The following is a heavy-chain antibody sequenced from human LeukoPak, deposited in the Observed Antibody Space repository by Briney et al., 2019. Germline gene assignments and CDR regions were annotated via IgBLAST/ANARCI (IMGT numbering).Heavy chain of an antibody. V-gene: IGHV3-66*01. CDR2: IYSGGDGGES. J-gene: IGHJ3*02. D-gene: IGHD4-17*01. CDR1: GLTVSSNY. CDR3: ARRVPGGYGDYTRGSGAFDI. Sequence: GGSLRLSCAASGLTVSSNYMRWVRQAPGKGLEWVSDIYSGGDGGESYYADSVRGRFTISRDNSKNTLYLQMNSLRAEDTAVYYCARRVPGGYGDYTRGSGAFDIWGQGTMVTVSS.